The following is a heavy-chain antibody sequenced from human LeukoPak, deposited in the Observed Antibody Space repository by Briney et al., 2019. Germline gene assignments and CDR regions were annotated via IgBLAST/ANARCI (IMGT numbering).Heavy chain of an antibody. CDR1: GGSFSGYY. D-gene: IGHD6-6*01. Sequence: SETLSLTCAVYGGSFSGYYWSWIRQPPGKGLEWIGEINHSGSTNYNPSLKSRVTISVDTSKNQFSLKLSSVTAADTAVYYCARETRWIAARRYNWFDPWGQGTLVTVSS. V-gene: IGHV4-34*01. J-gene: IGHJ5*02. CDR2: INHSGST. CDR3: ARETRWIAARRYNWFDP.